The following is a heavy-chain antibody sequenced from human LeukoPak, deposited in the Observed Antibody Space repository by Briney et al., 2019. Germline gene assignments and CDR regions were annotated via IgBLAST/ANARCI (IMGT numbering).Heavy chain of an antibody. J-gene: IGHJ4*02. CDR1: GFTFSSYS. Sequence: GGSLRLSCAASGFTFSSYSMNWVRQAQGKGLEWVSYISSSSSTIYYADSVKGRFTISRDNAKNSLYLQMNSLRAEDTAVYYCARDRGLRGNAFDYWGQGTLVTVSS. CDR2: ISSSSSTI. V-gene: IGHV3-48*04. D-gene: IGHD3-16*01. CDR3: ARDRGLRGNAFDY.